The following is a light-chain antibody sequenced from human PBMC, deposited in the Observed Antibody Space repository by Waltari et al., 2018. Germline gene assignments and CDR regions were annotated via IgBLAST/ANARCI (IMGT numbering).Light chain of an antibody. CDR2: EDN. Sequence: SYALTQPPSVPVSPGQTARTPGPGSAFPNKNVIWYQQKSGQAPVLVIYEDNKRRSRIPERFSGSSSGTMVTLTISGAQVEDEGDYYCYSTDRTGKQRVFGGGTKLTVL. CDR1: AFPNKN. V-gene: IGLV3-10*01. J-gene: IGLJ2*01. CDR3: YSTDRTGKQRV.